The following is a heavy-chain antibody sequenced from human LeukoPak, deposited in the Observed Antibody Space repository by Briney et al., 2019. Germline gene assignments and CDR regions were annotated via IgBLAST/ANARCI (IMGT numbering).Heavy chain of an antibody. CDR1: GGSFSGYY. Sequence: SETLSLTCAVYGGSFSGYYWSWIRQPPGKGLEWIGEINHSGSTNYNPSLKSRVTISVDTSKNQFSLKLSSVTAADTAVYYCATRLDSSGYYLGWGQGTLVTVSS. CDR3: ATRLDSSGYYLG. J-gene: IGHJ4*02. D-gene: IGHD3-22*01. V-gene: IGHV4-34*01. CDR2: INHSGST.